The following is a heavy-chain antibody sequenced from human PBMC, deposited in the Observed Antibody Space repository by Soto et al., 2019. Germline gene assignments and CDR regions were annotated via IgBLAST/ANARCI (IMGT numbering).Heavy chain of an antibody. D-gene: IGHD4-17*01. J-gene: IGHJ3*02. CDR2: TIPIFGTA. Sequence: SVKVSCKASGGTFSSYAISWVRQAPGQGLEWMGGTIPIFGTANYAQKFQGRVTITADESTSTAYMELSSLRSEDTAVYYCARDYRLRWARGLAGHDAFGIWGQGTMVTVSS. CDR3: ARDYRLRWARGLAGHDAFGI. V-gene: IGHV1-69*13. CDR1: GGTFSSYA.